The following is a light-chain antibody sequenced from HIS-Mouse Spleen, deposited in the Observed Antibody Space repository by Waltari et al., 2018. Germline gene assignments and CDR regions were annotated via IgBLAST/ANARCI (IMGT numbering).Light chain of an antibody. CDR1: SRDVGGYNY. Sequence: QSALTQPPSASGSPGQSVTIPCTGTSRDVGGYNYVPWYQQHPGKAPKLMIYEVSKRPSGVPDRFSGSKSGNTASLTVSGLQAEDEADYYCSSYAGSNNLGVFGTGTKVTVL. V-gene: IGLV2-8*01. J-gene: IGLJ1*01. CDR3: SSYAGSNNLGV. CDR2: EVS.